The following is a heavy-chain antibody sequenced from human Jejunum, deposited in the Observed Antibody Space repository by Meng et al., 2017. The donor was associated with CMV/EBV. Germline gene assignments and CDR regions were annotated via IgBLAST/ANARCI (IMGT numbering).Heavy chain of an antibody. CDR3: SRDEGEYRVYSRLD. D-gene: IGHD6-13*01. J-gene: IGHJ4*02. CDR2: VYDGGKT. V-gene: IGHV4-39*07. Sequence: ASVGSGGYSWGWTRQPPGKGLEWIGNVYDGGKTYYNPSLKSRITISLDTTKSQFSLRLSSVTAADTAVYYCSRDEGEYRVYSRLDWGQGTLVTVSS. CDR1: ASVGSGGYS.